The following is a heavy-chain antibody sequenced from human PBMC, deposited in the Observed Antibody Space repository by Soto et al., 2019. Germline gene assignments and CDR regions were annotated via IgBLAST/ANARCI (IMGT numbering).Heavy chain of an antibody. D-gene: IGHD2-8*01. CDR2: IYSGGST. V-gene: IGHV3-53*02. CDR1: GFTVSSNY. CDR3: AREGMVYATSGGYYGMDV. Sequence: EVQLVETGGGLIQPGGSLRLSCAASGFTVSSNYMSWVRQAPGKGLEWVSVIYSGGSTYYADSVKGRFTISRDNSKTPLYLPMNSLRAEDTAVYYCAREGMVYATSGGYYGMDVWGQGTTVTVSS. J-gene: IGHJ6*02.